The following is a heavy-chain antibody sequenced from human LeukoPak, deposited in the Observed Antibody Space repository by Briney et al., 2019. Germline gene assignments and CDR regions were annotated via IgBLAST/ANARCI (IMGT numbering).Heavy chain of an antibody. CDR1: GFTFSSYW. Sequence: SGGSLRLSCAASGFTFSSYWMHWVRQAPGKGLMWVSRINTDGSSTTYADSVKGRFTISRDNAKNTLYLQMNNLRAEDTAVYYYARESRYCSSTSCYRPEDYWGQGTLVTVSS. V-gene: IGHV3-74*01. CDR3: ARESRYCSSTSCYRPEDY. J-gene: IGHJ4*02. D-gene: IGHD2-2*01. CDR2: INTDGSST.